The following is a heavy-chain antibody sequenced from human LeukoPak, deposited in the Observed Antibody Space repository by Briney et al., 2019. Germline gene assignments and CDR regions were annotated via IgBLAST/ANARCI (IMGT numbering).Heavy chain of an antibody. Sequence: ASVKVSCKASGYTFTSHGISWVRQAPGQGLEWMGWISTYNTNINYAQKLQGRVTMTTDTSTSTAYMELRSLRSDDTAVYYCAREGDSSGFGYWGQGTLVTVSS. CDR3: AREGDSSGFGY. J-gene: IGHJ4*02. D-gene: IGHD3-22*01. V-gene: IGHV1-18*01. CDR2: ISTYNTNI. CDR1: GYTFTSHG.